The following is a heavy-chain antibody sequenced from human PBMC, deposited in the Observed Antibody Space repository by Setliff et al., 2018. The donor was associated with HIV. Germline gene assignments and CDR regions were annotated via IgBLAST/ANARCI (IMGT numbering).Heavy chain of an antibody. CDR1: GGSISSYY. Sequence: SETLSLTCTVSGGSISSYYWSWIRQPPGKGLEWIGYIYTSGSTYYNPSLKSRVTISVDTSKNQFSLKLSSVTAADTAVYYCARVQEVTAIGYYYYMDVWGKGTTVTVSS. J-gene: IGHJ6*03. CDR2: IYTSGST. CDR3: ARVQEVTAIGYYYYMDV. D-gene: IGHD2-21*02. V-gene: IGHV4-4*08.